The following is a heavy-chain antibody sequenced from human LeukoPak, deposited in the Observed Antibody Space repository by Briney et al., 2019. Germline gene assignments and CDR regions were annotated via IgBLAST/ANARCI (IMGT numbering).Heavy chain of an antibody. CDR3: AKLGHSDGWYLGAFDI. Sequence: SETLSLTCAVSGGSITGHYWNWIRQTPGMRLEWIGYTSYSRTTIYNSYFKGRATMSIDTSKNQLYLNLTSVTDTDTAVYYCAKLGHSDGWYLGAFDIWGQGTTVIVSS. D-gene: IGHD6-19*01. CDR2: TSYSRTT. V-gene: IGHV4-59*08. CDR1: GGSITGHY. J-gene: IGHJ3*02.